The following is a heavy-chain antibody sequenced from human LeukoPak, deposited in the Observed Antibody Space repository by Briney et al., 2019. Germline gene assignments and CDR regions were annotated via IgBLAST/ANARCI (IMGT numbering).Heavy chain of an antibody. CDR3: ARESASRMLGYCTNGVCY. CDR2: IYPNSGGT. D-gene: IGHD2-8*01. V-gene: IGHV1-2*02. CDR1: GYTFTGYY. J-gene: IGHJ4*02. Sequence: ASVKVSCKASGYTFTGYYMHWVRQAPGQGLEWMGWIYPNSGGTNYAQKLQGRVTMTTDTSASTAYMELRSLRSDDTAVYYCARESASRMLGYCTNGVCYWGQGTLVTVSS.